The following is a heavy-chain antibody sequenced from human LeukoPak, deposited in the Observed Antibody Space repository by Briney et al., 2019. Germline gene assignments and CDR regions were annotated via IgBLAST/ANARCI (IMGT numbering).Heavy chain of an antibody. J-gene: IGHJ4*02. V-gene: IGHV3-23*01. D-gene: IGHD5/OR15-5a*01. CDR3: AKRALRLAPDFDY. CDR2: ISGSGGTT. Sequence: GGSLRLSCEASGLTLSNYAMSWVRQAPGKGLEWVSAISGSGGTTYYADSVKGRFTISRDNSTNTPYLQMNSLRAEDTAVYYCAKRALRLAPDFDYWGQGTLVAVSS. CDR1: GLTLSNYA.